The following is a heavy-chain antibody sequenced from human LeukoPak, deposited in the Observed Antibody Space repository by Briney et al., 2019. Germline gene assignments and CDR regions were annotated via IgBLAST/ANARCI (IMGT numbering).Heavy chain of an antibody. CDR1: GFTFSSYA. D-gene: IGHD2-2*01. CDR2: INTDGSST. V-gene: IGHV3-74*01. J-gene: IGHJ4*02. Sequence: GGSLRLSCAASGFTFSSYAMSWVRQAPGKGLVWVSRINTDGSSTRYADSVKGRFTISRDDAKNTLYLQMNNLRAEDTAVYYCARGTIDPLGYCGSTRCDLDYWGQGTLVTVSS. CDR3: ARGTIDPLGYCGSTRCDLDY.